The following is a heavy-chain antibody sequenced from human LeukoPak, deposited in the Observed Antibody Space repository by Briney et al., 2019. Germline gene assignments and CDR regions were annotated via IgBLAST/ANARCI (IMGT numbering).Heavy chain of an antibody. Sequence: GGSLRLSCAASGFTFSSYSMNWVRQAPGKGLEWVSSISSSSSYIYYADSVKGRFTISRDNAKNSLYLQMNSLRAEDTAVYYCXXXVGYGGNPDYWGQGTLVTVSS. CDR3: XXXVGYGGNPDY. D-gene: IGHD4-23*01. V-gene: IGHV3-21*01. J-gene: IGHJ4*02. CDR2: ISSSSSYI. CDR1: GFTFSSYS.